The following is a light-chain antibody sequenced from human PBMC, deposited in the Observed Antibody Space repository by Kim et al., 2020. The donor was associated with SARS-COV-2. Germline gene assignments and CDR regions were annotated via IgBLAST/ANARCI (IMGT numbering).Light chain of an antibody. CDR1: QSVSTNY. J-gene: IGKJ2*01. V-gene: IGKV3-20*01. CDR3: QQYGSSPYT. Sequence: EIVLTQSPGTLSLSPGERATLSCRASQSVSTNYLAWYQQKPGQAPRLLIYGASSRATGIPDRFSGSGSGTDFTLTISRLEPEDFAVYYCQQYGSSPYTFGQGIKLEI. CDR2: GAS.